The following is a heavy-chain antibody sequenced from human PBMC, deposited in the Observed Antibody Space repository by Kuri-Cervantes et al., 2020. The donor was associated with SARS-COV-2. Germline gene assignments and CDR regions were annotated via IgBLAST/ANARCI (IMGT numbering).Heavy chain of an antibody. V-gene: IGHV4-38-2*01. CDR1: GYSISSGYY. Sequence: SETLSLTCAVSGYSISSGYYWGWIRQPPGKGLEWIGSIYHSGSTYYNPSLKSRVTISVDTSKNQFSLKLSFVTAADTAVYYCARALTGEVDDYWGQGTLVTVSS. CDR3: ARALTGEVDDY. D-gene: IGHD3-10*01. J-gene: IGHJ4*02. CDR2: IYHSGST.